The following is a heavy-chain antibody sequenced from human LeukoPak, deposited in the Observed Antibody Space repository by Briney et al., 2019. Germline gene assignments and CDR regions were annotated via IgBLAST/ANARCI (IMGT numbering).Heavy chain of an antibody. D-gene: IGHD3-22*01. CDR3: SRGDYYDSSGYERDYYYGMDV. CDR1: GGSISSGDYY. Sequence: SETLSLTCTVSGGSISSGDYYWRWIRQPPGKGLEWIVYIYYSGSTYYNPSLKSRVTISVDTSKNQLSLKLSSVTAADTAVYYCSRGDYYDSSGYERDYYYGMDVWGQGSTVTVSS. V-gene: IGHV4-30-4*01. CDR2: IYYSGST. J-gene: IGHJ6*02.